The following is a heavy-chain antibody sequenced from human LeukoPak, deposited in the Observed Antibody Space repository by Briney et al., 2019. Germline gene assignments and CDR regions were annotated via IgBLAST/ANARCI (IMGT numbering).Heavy chain of an antibody. V-gene: IGHV3-49*04. Sequence: GGSLRLSCTASGFTFGDYAMSWVRQAPGKGLEWVGFIRSKAYGGTTEYAASVKGRFTISRDDSKSIAYLQMNSLKTEDTAVYYCTRKGIVVVPPAILELRDYWGQGTLVTVSS. CDR2: IRSKAYGGTT. CDR3: TRKGIVVVPPAILELRDY. J-gene: IGHJ4*02. D-gene: IGHD2-2*02. CDR1: GFTFGDYA.